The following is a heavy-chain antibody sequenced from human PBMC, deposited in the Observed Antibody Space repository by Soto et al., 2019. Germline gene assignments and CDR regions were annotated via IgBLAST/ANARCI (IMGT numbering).Heavy chain of an antibody. CDR3: ARGTYENLDY. V-gene: IGHV3-23*01. CDR2: ISGSSAST. J-gene: IGHJ4*02. CDR1: GLTFSSYA. Sequence: GGSLRLSCAASGLTFSSYAMSWVRQAPGKGLEWVSSISGSSASTYYADSVKGRFTISRDNAKNTLYLQMNSLRAEDTAVYYCARGTYENLDYWGQGTLVTVSS. D-gene: IGHD5-12*01.